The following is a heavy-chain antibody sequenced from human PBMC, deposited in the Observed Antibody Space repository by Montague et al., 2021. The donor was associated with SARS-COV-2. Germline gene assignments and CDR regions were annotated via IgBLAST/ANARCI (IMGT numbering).Heavy chain of an antibody. V-gene: IGHV3-64D*09. J-gene: IGHJ4*02. CDR1: GFTFSSYG. CDR2: INSNGGST. D-gene: IGHD2-2*01. Sequence: SLRLSCAASGFTFSSYGMHWVRQAPGKGLEYVSAINSNGGSTYHADSVKGRFTISRDNSKNTLYLQMSSLRAEDTAVYYCVTRNCSRTSCYLDYWGQGILVTVSS. CDR3: VTRNCSRTSCYLDY.